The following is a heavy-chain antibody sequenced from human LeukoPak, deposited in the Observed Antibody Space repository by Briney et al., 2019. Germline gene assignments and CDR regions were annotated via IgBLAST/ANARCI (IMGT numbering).Heavy chain of an antibody. CDR3: ASNRAVAGTSALDY. CDR2: ISGSGGST. Sequence: GGSLRLSCAASGFTFSSYAMSWVRQAPGKGLEWVSAISGSGGSTYYADSVKGRFTISRDNSKNTLYLQMNSLRAEDAAVYYCASNRAVAGTSALDYWGQGTLVTVSS. J-gene: IGHJ4*02. CDR1: GFTFSSYA. D-gene: IGHD6-13*01. V-gene: IGHV3-23*01.